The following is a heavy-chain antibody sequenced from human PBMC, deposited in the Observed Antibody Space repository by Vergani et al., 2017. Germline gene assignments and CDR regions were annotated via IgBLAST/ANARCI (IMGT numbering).Heavy chain of an antibody. CDR2: IRYDGSNK. Sequence: QVQLVESGGGVVQPGGSLRLSCAASGFTFSSYGMHWVRQAPGKGLEWVAFIRYDGSNKYYADSVKGRFTISRDNSKNTLYLQMNSLRAEDTAVYYCAKDQYASNYYYGSGSFDYWGQGTLVTVSS. V-gene: IGHV3-30*02. CDR1: GFTFSSYG. D-gene: IGHD3-10*01. J-gene: IGHJ4*02. CDR3: AKDQYASNYYYGSGSFDY.